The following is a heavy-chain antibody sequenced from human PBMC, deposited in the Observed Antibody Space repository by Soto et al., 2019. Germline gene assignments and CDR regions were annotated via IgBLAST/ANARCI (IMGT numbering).Heavy chain of an antibody. CDR2: INHNSGGT. CDR3: ARTAGTVTKPNGGDWFDP. V-gene: IGHV1-2*04. CDR1: GYTFTGYY. J-gene: IGHJ5*02. D-gene: IGHD4-17*01. Sequence: ASVKVSCKASGYTFTGYYMHWVRQAPGQGLEWMGWINHNSGGTNYAQKFQGWVTKNRETSISTAYMGLSRLRSDDTAGYYCARTAGTVTKPNGGDWFDPWGQGTLVTVSS.